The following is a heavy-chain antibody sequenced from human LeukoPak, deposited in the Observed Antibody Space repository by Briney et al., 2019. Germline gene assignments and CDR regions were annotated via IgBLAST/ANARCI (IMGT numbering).Heavy chain of an antibody. V-gene: IGHV4-39*07. CDR2: IYYSGST. CDR1: GGSISSSSYY. J-gene: IGHJ5*02. Sequence: PSETLSLTCTVSGGSISSSSYYWGWIRQPPGKGLEWIGSIYYSGSTYYNPSLKSRVTISVDTSKNQFSLKLSSVTAADTAVYYCARDPRDTMIVVPSWFDPWGQGTRVTVSS. CDR3: ARDPRDTMIVVPSWFDP. D-gene: IGHD3-22*01.